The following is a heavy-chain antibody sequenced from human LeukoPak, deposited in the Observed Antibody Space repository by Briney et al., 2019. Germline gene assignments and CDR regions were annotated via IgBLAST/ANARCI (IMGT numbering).Heavy chain of an antibody. CDR3: ARYRAFDI. CDR1: GDSLGIYK. J-gene: IGHJ3*02. V-gene: IGHV4-59*01. Sequence: SETLSLTCSVSGDSLGIYKWSWIRQPPGKGLEWIAHISSSGSAIYNPSLMSRVSMAVDTSKNQFSLKLSSVTAADTAVYYCARYRAFDIWGQGTMVTVSS. CDR2: ISSSGSA.